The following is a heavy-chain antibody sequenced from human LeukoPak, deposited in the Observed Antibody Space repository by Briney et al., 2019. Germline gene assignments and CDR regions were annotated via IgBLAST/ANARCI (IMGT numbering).Heavy chain of an antibody. Sequence: GGSLRLSRAASGFTFRNYAMSWVRQAPGKGLEWVSGISGSGHNTYYADSVKGRFSISRDNSKNTLYLQVNSLRADDTAVYYCAKGGAAAGTGTYDSWGQGTLATVSS. CDR3: AKGGAAAGTGTYDS. CDR2: ISGSGHNT. CDR1: GFTFRNYA. V-gene: IGHV3-23*01. D-gene: IGHD6-13*01. J-gene: IGHJ4*02.